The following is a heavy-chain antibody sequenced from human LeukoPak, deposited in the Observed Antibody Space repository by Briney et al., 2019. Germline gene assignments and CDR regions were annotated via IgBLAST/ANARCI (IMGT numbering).Heavy chain of an antibody. V-gene: IGHV3-23*01. Sequence: PGVSLRLSCAASGFTFSSYAMSWVRQAPGKGLEWVSAISGSGGSTYYADSVKGRFTISRDKSKNTLYLQMNSLRAEDTAVYYCAKDWSKVAGPIDYWGQGTLVTVSS. CDR3: AKDWSKVAGPIDY. CDR2: ISGSGGST. D-gene: IGHD6-19*01. CDR1: GFTFSSYA. J-gene: IGHJ4*02.